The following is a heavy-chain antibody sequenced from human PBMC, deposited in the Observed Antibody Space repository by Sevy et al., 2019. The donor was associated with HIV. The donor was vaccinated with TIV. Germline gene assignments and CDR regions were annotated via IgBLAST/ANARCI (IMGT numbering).Heavy chain of an antibody. CDR1: GFTFSSYS. Sequence: GGSLRLSCAASGFTFSSYSMNWVRQAPGKGLEWVSYISSSSSTIYYADSVKGRFTISRDNAKNSLYLQMNSLRDEDTAVYYCARLNAYPIFDCSGGSCYPDAFDIWGRGTMVTVSS. CDR3: ARLNAYPIFDCSGGSCYPDAFDI. CDR2: ISSSSSTI. J-gene: IGHJ3*02. V-gene: IGHV3-48*02. D-gene: IGHD2-15*01.